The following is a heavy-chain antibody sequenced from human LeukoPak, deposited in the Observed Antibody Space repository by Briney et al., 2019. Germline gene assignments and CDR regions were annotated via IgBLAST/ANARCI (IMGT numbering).Heavy chain of an antibody. V-gene: IGHV4-59*01. Sequence: SETLSLTCTVSGSSISSYYWSWIRQPPGKGLEWIGYIYYSGSTNYNPSLKSRVTISVDTSKNQFSLKLSSVTAADTAVYYCARSRPNYDILTGYYDYWGQGTLVTVSS. D-gene: IGHD3-9*01. CDR3: ARSRPNYDILTGYYDY. CDR2: IYYSGST. CDR1: GSSISSYY. J-gene: IGHJ4*02.